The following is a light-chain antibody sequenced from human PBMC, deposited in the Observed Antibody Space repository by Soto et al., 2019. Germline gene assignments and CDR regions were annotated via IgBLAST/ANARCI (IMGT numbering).Light chain of an antibody. CDR2: GAS. V-gene: IGKV3-20*01. Sequence: IVLTQSPAILALSPGDRATLSCRASQSVSSSYLAWYQNKPGQATRLLIHGASSRVTGIPDRFSGSGSGTDFTLTITRLEPEYFAVYYCQQYQSLTFGGGTKVDIK. CDR3: QQYQSLT. CDR1: QSVSSSY. J-gene: IGKJ4*01.